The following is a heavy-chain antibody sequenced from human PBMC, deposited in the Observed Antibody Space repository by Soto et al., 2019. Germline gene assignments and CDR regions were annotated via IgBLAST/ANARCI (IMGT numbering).Heavy chain of an antibody. V-gene: IGHV3-23*01. D-gene: IGHD6-19*01. CDR1: GFTFGSND. J-gene: IGHJ3*02. CDR3: AKRLAVADRAAFDI. Sequence: PGGSLRLSCAASGFTFGSNDMSWVRQAPGKGLEWVSAIRGSGGSTYYAGSVEGRFAISIDNSKNTLHLQMNSLRAEDTAVYYCAKRLAVADRAAFDIWGQGTMVTVSS. CDR2: IRGSGGST.